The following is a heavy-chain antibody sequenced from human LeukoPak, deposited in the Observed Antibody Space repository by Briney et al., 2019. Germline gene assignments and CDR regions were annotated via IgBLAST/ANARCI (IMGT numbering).Heavy chain of an antibody. J-gene: IGHJ4*02. V-gene: IGHV3-7*01. CDR3: ARIGYRSSSWDY. D-gene: IGHD6-6*01. Sequence: GGSLRLSCVASGFTFTSYWMSWVRQAPGKGLEWVANIKQDGSTKYYVDALKGRFTISRDNAKNSVFLQMSGLRVKDTAVYYCARIGYRSSSWDYWGQGTLVTVPS. CDR2: IKQDGSTK. CDR1: GFTFTSYW.